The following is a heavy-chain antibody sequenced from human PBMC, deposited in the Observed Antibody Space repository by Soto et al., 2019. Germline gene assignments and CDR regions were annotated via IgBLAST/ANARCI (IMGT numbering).Heavy chain of an antibody. CDR3: ARIYGDYNPIDY. CDR2: INSDGSST. Sequence: GGSLRLSCAASGFTFSSYWMHWVRQAPGKGLVWVSRINSDGSSTSYADSVKGRFTISRDIAKNTLYLQMNSLRAEDTAVYYCARIYGDYNPIDYWGQGTLVTVSS. D-gene: IGHD4-17*01. CDR1: GFTFSSYW. J-gene: IGHJ4*02. V-gene: IGHV3-74*01.